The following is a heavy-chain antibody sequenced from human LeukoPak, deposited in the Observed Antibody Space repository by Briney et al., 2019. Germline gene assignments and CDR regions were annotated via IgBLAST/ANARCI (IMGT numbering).Heavy chain of an antibody. D-gene: IGHD6-13*01. J-gene: IGHJ6*03. CDR1: GGTFSSYA. Sequence: ASLTVSCKASGGTFSSYANSWVRHAPGQGLEWMGGIIPIFGTANYAQKFQGRVTITTDESTSTAYMELSSLRSEDTAVYYCAATPSASWYSSSWYNDYCYYYYMDVWGKGTTVTVSS. CDR3: AATPSASWYSSSWYNDYCYYYYMDV. V-gene: IGHV1-69*05. CDR2: IIPIFGTA.